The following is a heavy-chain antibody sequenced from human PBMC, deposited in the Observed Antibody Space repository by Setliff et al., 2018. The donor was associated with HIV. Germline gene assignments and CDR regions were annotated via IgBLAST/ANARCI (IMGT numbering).Heavy chain of an antibody. V-gene: IGHV3-33*01. CDR2: IWYDGSSE. J-gene: IGHJ6*03. CDR1: GSIFSNYG. D-gene: IGHD2-2*01. CDR3: ARDQEYVIVVAASMNMPGYLHYYYMDV. Sequence: PGGSLRLSCAASGSIFSNYGMHWVRQAPGKGLERVAVIWYDGSSEYYGDSVKGRFTISRDNSKKTLYLQMNSLGAEDTAVYYCARDQEYVIVVAASMNMPGYLHYYYMDVWGRGSTVTVSS.